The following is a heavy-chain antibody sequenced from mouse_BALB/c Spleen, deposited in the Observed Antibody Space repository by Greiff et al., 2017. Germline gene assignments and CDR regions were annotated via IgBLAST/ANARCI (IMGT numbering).Heavy chain of an antibody. CDR2: ISDGGSYT. D-gene: IGHD1-2*01. CDR1: GFTFSDYY. Sequence: EVQGVESGGGLVKPGGSLKLSCAASGFTFSDYYMYWVRQTPEKRLEWVATISDGGSYTYYPDSVKGRFTISRDNAKNNLYLQMSSLKSEDTAMYYCARDRFITTAPYAMDYWGQGTSVTVSS. V-gene: IGHV5-4*02. CDR3: ARDRFITTAPYAMDY. J-gene: IGHJ4*01.